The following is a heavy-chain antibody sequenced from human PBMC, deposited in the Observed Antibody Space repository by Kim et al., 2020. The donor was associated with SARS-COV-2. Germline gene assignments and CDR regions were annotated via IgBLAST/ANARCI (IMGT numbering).Heavy chain of an antibody. CDR3: ARNKYYDFSTSKGNWFDP. D-gene: IGHD3-3*01. Sequence: SVKVSCKASGGTFSSYAISWVRQAPGQGLEWMGGIIPIFGTANYAQKFQGRVTITADESASTAYMELSSLRSEDTAVYYCARNKYYDFSTSKGNWFDPWGQGTLVTVSS. J-gene: IGHJ5*02. CDR1: GGTFSSYA. V-gene: IGHV1-69*13. CDR2: IIPIFGTA.